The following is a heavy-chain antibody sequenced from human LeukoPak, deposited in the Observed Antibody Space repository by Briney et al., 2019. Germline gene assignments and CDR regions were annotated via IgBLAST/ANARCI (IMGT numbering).Heavy chain of an antibody. V-gene: IGHV1-18*01. Sequence: ASVKVSCKASGFTFTCCYFGRVRQAAGQGLEWLGWVSGYNGHTRYAQKLQGRVTMSTDTSTRTAYMDLRSLTSDDTDIYYCARADSSWPPYFDYWGQGTLVTVSS. CDR3: ARADSSWPPYFDY. J-gene: IGHJ4*02. CDR2: VSGYNGHT. D-gene: IGHD5-18*01. CDR1: GFTFTCCY.